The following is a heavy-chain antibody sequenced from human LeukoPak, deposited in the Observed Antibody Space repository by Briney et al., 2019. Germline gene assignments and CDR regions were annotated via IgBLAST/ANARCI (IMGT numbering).Heavy chain of an antibody. CDR2: IKQDGSEK. Sequence: QPGGSLRLSCAASGFTFSSYWMSWVRQAPGKGLEWVANIKQDGSEKYYVDSVKGRFTISRDNAKNSLYLQMNSLRAEDTAVYYCARDGHVLTVTTPLYFDYWGQGTLVTVSS. J-gene: IGHJ4*02. V-gene: IGHV3-7*01. CDR1: GFTFSSYW. CDR3: ARDGHVLTVTTPLYFDY. D-gene: IGHD4-17*01.